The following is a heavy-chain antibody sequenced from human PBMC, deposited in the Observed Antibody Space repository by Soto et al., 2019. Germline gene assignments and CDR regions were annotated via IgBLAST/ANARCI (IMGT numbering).Heavy chain of an antibody. J-gene: IGHJ4*02. Sequence: QVQLQQWGAGLVKPSETLSLSCAVYGQSFSGHSWAWIRQPPGKGLEWIGEINESGSTYYNPSLKGRVTNSRYTSKNQFSLKLRSVSAADTAAYFCARGSGIVALPGELEDVNYDYWGQGTLVNVSS. CDR1: GQSFSGHS. V-gene: IGHV4-34*01. D-gene: IGHD1-1*01. CDR2: INESGST. CDR3: ARGSGIVALPGELEDVNYDY.